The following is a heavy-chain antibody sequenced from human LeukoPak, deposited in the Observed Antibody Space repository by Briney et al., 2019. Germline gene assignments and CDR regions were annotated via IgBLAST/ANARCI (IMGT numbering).Heavy chain of an antibody. J-gene: IGHJ4*02. CDR1: GFTSSSYA. CDR2: VSGSGDRM. Sequence: GGSLRLSCAASGFTSSSYALNWVRQAPGKGLEWVATVSGSGDRMYHADSVKGRFTISRDNSKNTIYLQMNSLRSEDTALYYCAKAAAAPGFDFWGQGTLVTVSS. D-gene: IGHD6-13*01. CDR3: AKAAAAPGFDF. V-gene: IGHV3-23*01.